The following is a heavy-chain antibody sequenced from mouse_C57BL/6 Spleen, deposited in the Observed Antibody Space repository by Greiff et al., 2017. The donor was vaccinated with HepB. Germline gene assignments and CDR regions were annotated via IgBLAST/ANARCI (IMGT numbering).Heavy chain of an antibody. CDR2: IDPGNSDT. Sequence: VQLQQSGTVLARPGASVKMSCKTSGYTFTSYWMHWVKQRPGQGLEWIGAIDPGNSDTSYNQKLKGKAKLTAVTSASTAYMELSSLTNEDSAVYYCTQTAQVPWFAYWGQGTLVTVSA. CDR1: GYTFTSYW. D-gene: IGHD3-2*02. CDR3: TQTAQVPWFAY. J-gene: IGHJ3*01. V-gene: IGHV1-5*01.